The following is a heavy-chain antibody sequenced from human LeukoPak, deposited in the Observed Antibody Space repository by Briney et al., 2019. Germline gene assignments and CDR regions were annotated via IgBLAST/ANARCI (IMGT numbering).Heavy chain of an antibody. V-gene: IGHV4-39*01. D-gene: IGHD6-19*01. Sequence: SETLSLTCTVSGGSISSSSYYWGWIRQPPGKGLEWIGSIYYSGSTYYNPSLKSRVIIFVDTSKNQFSLKLSSVTAADTAVYYCARTGATVTGTFDFWGQGTLVTVSS. CDR3: ARTGATVTGTFDF. CDR1: GGSISSSSYY. CDR2: IYYSGST. J-gene: IGHJ4*02.